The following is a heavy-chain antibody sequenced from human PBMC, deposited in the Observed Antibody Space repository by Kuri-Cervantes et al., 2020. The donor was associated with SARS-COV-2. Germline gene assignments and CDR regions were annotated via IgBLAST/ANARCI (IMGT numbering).Heavy chain of an antibody. CDR3: TTMWDSYGTLDY. Sequence: GESLKISCSASGFTFSSYAMHWVRQAPGKGLEYVSAISSNGGSTYYADSVKGRFTISRDNSKNTLYLQMSSLKTEDTAVYYCTTMWDSYGTLDYWGQGTLVTVSS. V-gene: IGHV3-64D*06. J-gene: IGHJ4*02. CDR2: ISSNGGST. CDR1: GFTFSSYA. D-gene: IGHD5-18*01.